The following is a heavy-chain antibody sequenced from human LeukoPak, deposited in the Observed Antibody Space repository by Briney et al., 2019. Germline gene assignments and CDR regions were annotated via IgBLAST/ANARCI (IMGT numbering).Heavy chain of an antibody. J-gene: IGHJ4*02. Sequence: GGSLRLSCAASGVTFSSYAMSWVRQAPGKGLEWVSAISGSGGSTYYADSVKGRFTISTDNSKNTLYLQMKSLRAEDTAVYYCAKCYDSSDYCYAVDYWGQGTLVTVSS. D-gene: IGHD3-22*01. CDR1: GVTFSSYA. CDR3: AKCYDSSDYCYAVDY. CDR2: ISGSGGST. V-gene: IGHV3-23*01.